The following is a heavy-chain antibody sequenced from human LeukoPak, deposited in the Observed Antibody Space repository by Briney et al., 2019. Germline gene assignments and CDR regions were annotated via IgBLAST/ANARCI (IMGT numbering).Heavy chain of an antibody. J-gene: IGHJ4*02. CDR2: ISGSGDST. D-gene: IGHD6-19*01. CDR3: AKVASADAQARLNY. Sequence: GGSLRLSCAASGFTFSSCAMTWVRQAPRKGLEWVSAISGSGDSTYYADSVKGRFTISRDNSKNTLYLQMNSLRAEDTAVYYCAKVASADAQARLNYWGQGTLVTVSS. CDR1: GFTFSSCA. V-gene: IGHV3-23*01.